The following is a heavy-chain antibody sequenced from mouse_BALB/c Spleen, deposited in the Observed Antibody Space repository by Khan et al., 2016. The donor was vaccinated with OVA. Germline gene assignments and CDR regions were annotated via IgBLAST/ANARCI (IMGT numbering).Heavy chain of an antibody. CDR1: GYTFTAYI. CDR3: ARSGDGSLVY. V-gene: IGHV1-77*01. Sequence: QVQLQQSGPELVKPGASVKMSCKASGYTFTAYIINWVKQTTGQGLEWIGQIYPGSGSTYYNEKFKGKATLTADKSSNTANMPFSSLTSEDSAVYFCARSGDGSLVYWGQGTTLTVSS. D-gene: IGHD1-1*01. J-gene: IGHJ2*01. CDR2: IYPGSGST.